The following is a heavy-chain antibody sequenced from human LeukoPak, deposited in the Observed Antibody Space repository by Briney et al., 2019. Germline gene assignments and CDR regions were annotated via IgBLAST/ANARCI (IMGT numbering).Heavy chain of an antibody. Sequence: GGSLRLSCAASGFTVSSNYMSWVRQAPGKGLEWVSVIYSGGSTYYADSVKGRFTISRDNPKNTLYLQMNSLRAEDTAVYYCAKPHNSNRNGYYMDVWGKGTTVTVSS. V-gene: IGHV3-53*01. J-gene: IGHJ6*03. CDR2: IYSGGST. CDR3: AKPHNSNRNGYYMDV. CDR1: GFTVSSNY. D-gene: IGHD4-11*01.